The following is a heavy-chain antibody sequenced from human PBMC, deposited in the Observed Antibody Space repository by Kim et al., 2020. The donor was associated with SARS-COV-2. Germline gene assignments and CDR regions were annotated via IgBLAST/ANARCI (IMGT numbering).Heavy chain of an antibody. V-gene: IGHV3-30*18. J-gene: IGHJ6*02. Sequence: GGSLRLSCASSGFTFSSYGLHWVRQVPGKGLEWVAVISYDGSNKYYADSVKGRFTISRDISKSTLYLQMNSLRPEYTAVYYCVKDHGPIVVVYALDVWGQGTTVTVSS. CDR2: ISYDGSNK. CDR3: VKDHGPIVVVYALDV. CDR1: GFTFSSYG. D-gene: IGHD2-21*01.